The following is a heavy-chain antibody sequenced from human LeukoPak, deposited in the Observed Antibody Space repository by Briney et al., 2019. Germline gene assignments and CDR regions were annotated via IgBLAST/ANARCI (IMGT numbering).Heavy chain of an antibody. CDR1: GYTFTSYA. D-gene: IGHD2-2*01. Sequence: ASVKVSCKASGYTFTSYAMHWVRQAPGQRLEWMEWINAGNGNTKYSQKFQGRVTITRDTSASTAYMELSSLRSEDTAVYYCARDGICSSTSCYRYYYGMDVWGKGTTVTVSS. V-gene: IGHV1-3*01. CDR2: INAGNGNT. J-gene: IGHJ6*04. CDR3: ARDGICSSTSCYRYYYGMDV.